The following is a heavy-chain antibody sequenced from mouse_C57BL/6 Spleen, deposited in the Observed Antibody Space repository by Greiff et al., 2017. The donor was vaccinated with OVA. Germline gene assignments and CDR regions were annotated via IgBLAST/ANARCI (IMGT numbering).Heavy chain of an antibody. D-gene: IGHD2-10*01. CDR1: GYAFSSSW. CDR3: ASYYGNSYAMDY. J-gene: IGHJ4*01. Sequence: QVQLQRSGPELVKPGASVKISCKASGYAFSSSWMNWVKQRPGKGLEWIGRIYPGDGDTNYNGKFKGKATLTADKSSSTAYMQLSSLTSEDSAVYFCASYYGNSYAMDYWGQGTSVTVSS. V-gene: IGHV1-82*01. CDR2: IYPGDGDT.